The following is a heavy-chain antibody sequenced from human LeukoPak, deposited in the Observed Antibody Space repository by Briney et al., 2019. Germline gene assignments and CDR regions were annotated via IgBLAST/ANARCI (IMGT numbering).Heavy chain of an antibody. D-gene: IGHD7-27*01. CDR2: VSYSGSS. V-gene: IGHV4-59*08. Sequence: SEALSLTCTVSGGSISNYYWSWIRQPPGKRLEWIGYVSYSGSSSSNPSLESRVTISVDMSKNQFSLRLSSVTASDTAVYYCARLQGRGDNYLDYWGQGTLVTVSS. J-gene: IGHJ4*02. CDR1: GGSISNYY. CDR3: ARLQGRGDNYLDY.